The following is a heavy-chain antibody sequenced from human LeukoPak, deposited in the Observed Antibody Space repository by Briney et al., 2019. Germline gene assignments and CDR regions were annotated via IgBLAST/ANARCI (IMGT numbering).Heavy chain of an antibody. CDR1: GYTFTGYY. D-gene: IGHD3-22*01. V-gene: IGHV1-2*02. J-gene: IGHJ4*02. CDR2: INPNSGGT. CDR3: ARDPGYYDSSGYDY. Sequence: ASVKVSCKASGYTFTGYYMHWVRQAPGQGLEWMGWINPNSGGTNYAQKFQGRLTMTRDTSISTAYMELSRLRSDDTAVYYCARDPGYYDSSGYDYWGQGTLVTVSS.